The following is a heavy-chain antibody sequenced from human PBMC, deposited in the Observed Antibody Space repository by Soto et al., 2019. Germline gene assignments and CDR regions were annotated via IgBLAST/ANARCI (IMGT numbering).Heavy chain of an antibody. D-gene: IGHD6-19*01. CDR3: ARRVPLYSSGWYGPLYYFDY. Sequence: TLSLTCTVSGGSISSSSYYWGWIRQPPGKGLEWIGSIYYSGSTYYNPSLKSRVTISVDTSKNQFSLKLSSVTAADTAVYYCARRVPLYSSGWYGPLYYFDYWGQGTLVTVSS. CDR1: GGSISSSSYY. V-gene: IGHV4-39*01. J-gene: IGHJ4*02. CDR2: IYYSGST.